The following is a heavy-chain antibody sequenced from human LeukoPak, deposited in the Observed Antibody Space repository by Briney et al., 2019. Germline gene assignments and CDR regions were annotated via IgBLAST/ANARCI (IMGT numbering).Heavy chain of an antibody. V-gene: IGHV3-23*01. CDR1: GFTFSSYA. D-gene: IGHD6-13*01. J-gene: IGHJ4*02. Sequence: GGSLRLSCAASGFTFSSYAMSWVRQAPGKGLEWISCISGSGGSIYYADSVKGRFTISRDNSKNTLYLQMNSLRAEDTAIYYCAKEAVAAAGPFDHWGQGTLVTVSS. CDR3: AKEAVAAAGPFDH. CDR2: ISGSGGSI.